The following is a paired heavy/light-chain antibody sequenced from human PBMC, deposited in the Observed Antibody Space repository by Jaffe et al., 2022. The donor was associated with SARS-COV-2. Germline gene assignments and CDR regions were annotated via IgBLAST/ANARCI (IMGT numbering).Light chain of an antibody. J-gene: IGLJ3*02. CDR3: SLYMGSGIWV. CDR1: SGSVSTRYY. Sequence: QPVVTQEPSFSVSPGETVTLTCGLSSGSVSTRYYPSWYQQTPGLPPRTLIYTTRSRSSGVPDRFSGSILGNKAALTITGAQADDESDYYCSLYMGSGIWVFGGGTKLTVL. V-gene: IGLV8-61*01. CDR2: TTR.
Heavy chain of an antibody. CDR1: GYTFTTYH. Sequence: QVQLVQSGAEVKKPGASVKVSCKASGYTFTTYHMHWVRQAPGQGLEWMGIINPSDGSTNYAQRFQDRVTLTRDTSTSSFTLELNSLRSEDTAVYYCVSERVGISSFLYYFDYWGQGTQITVSS. CDR2: INPSDGST. V-gene: IGHV1-46*01. J-gene: IGHJ4*02. D-gene: IGHD1-26*01. CDR3: VSERVGISSFLYYFDY.